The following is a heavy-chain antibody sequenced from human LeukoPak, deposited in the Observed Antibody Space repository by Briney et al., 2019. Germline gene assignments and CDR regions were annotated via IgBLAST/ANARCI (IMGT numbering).Heavy chain of an antibody. CDR3: ARDDPSYYYGMDV. CDR2: IYSGGST. V-gene: IGHV3-53*04. CDR1: GFTVSSNY. J-gene: IGHJ6*02. Sequence: GGSLRLSCAASGFTVSSNYMSWVRQAPGKGLEWASVIYSGGSTYYADSVKGRFTISRHNSKNTLYLQMNSLRAEDTAVYYCARDDPSYYYGMDVWGQGTTVTVSS.